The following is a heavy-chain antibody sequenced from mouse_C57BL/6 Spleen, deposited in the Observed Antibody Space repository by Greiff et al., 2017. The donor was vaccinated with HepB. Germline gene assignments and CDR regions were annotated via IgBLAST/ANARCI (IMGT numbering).Heavy chain of an antibody. CDR3: ARGYDGYYEGFAY. J-gene: IGHJ3*01. CDR1: GFTFSDYG. Sequence: EVKLMESGGGLVKPGGSLKLSCAASGFTFSDYGMHWVRQAPEKGLEWVAYISSGSSTIYYADTVKGRFTISRDNAKNTLFLQMTSLRSEDTAMYYCARGYDGYYEGFAYWGQGTLVTVSA. CDR2: ISSGSSTI. V-gene: IGHV5-17*01. D-gene: IGHD2-3*01.